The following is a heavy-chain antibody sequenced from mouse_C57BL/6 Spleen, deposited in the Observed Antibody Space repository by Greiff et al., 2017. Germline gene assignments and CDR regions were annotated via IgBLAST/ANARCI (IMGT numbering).Heavy chain of an antibody. J-gene: IGHJ2*01. V-gene: IGHV14-4*01. CDR3: TRGLLRSLDY. D-gene: IGHD1-1*01. Sequence: EVQLQQSGAELVRPGASVKLSCTASGFNIKDDYMPWVKQRPEQGLEWIGWIDPENGDTEYASKFQGKATITADTSSNTAYLQLSSLTSEDTAVYYGTRGLLRSLDYWGQGTTLTVSS. CDR2: IDPENGDT. CDR1: GFNIKDDY.